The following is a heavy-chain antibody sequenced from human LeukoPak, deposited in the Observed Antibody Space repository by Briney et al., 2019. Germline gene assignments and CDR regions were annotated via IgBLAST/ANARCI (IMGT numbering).Heavy chain of an antibody. J-gene: IGHJ4*02. V-gene: IGHV1-58*01. CDR3: AAEDDFLTGYYDFDY. CDR1: GLTFARSA. Sequence: SVKVSCKASGLTFARSAVQWVRQARGQRPEWIGWIVIANGNTNYAQKFQERLTITRDMSTSTAYMELSSLRSEDTAVYYCAAEDDFLTGYYDFDYWGQGTVVTVSS. D-gene: IGHD3-9*01. CDR2: IVIANGNT.